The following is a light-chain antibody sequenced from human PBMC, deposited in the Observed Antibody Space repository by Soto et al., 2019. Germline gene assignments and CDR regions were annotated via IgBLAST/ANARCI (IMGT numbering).Light chain of an antibody. V-gene: IGLV2-14*01. Sequence: QSALTQPASVSGSPGQSITISCTGTSSDVGGYNFVSWYQQHPGKAPQVIIYEVTNRPSGVSNRFSGSKSGNTASLTISGLQAEDEADYYCTSYTTSSTLVFGTGTKVTVL. CDR2: EVT. CDR1: SSDVGGYNF. J-gene: IGLJ1*01. CDR3: TSYTTSSTLV.